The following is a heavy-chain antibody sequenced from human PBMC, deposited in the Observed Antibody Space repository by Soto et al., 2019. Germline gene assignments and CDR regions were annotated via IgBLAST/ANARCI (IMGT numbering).Heavy chain of an antibody. J-gene: IGHJ4*02. CDR3: ARGYCSSSGCSHYFDY. CDR2: INPTSGGT. V-gene: IGHV1-2*02. D-gene: IGHD2-2*01. Sequence: QVQLVQSGAEVKKPGASVKVSCKASGYTFPGNYMHWVRQAPGQGLEWMALINPTSGGTNYAQKFQGRVTRTWDTSISTAYMELSRLRSDDTAIYYCARGYCSSSGCSHYFDYWGQGTLVTVSS. CDR1: GYTFPGNY.